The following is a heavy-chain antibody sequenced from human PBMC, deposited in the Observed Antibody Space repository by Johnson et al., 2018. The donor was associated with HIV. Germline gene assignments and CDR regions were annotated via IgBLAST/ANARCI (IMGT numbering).Heavy chain of an antibody. D-gene: IGHD3-10*01. J-gene: IGHJ3*02. CDR1: GFTFSSFW. CDR2: IKDDGSEK. Sequence: VQLVESGGGLVQPGGSLRLSCAAPGFTFSSFWMTWVRQAPGKGLEWVANIKDDGSEKSYVDSVKGRFTISRDNAKNSLYLQMSSLRAEDTAIYYCARATWGRALLWFREHRDHAFDIWGQGTMVTVSS. CDR3: ARATWGRALLWFREHRDHAFDI. V-gene: IGHV3-7*05.